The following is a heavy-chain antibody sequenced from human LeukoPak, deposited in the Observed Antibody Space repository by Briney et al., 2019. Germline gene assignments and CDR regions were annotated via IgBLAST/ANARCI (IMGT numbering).Heavy chain of an antibody. D-gene: IGHD3-10*01. J-gene: IGHJ5*02. CDR2: INHSGST. CDR3: AGHRNYGSGSYYRTWWFDP. Sequence: SETLSLTCAVYGGSFSGYYWSWIRQPPGKGLEWIGEINHSGSTNYNPSLKSRVTISVDTSKNQFSLKLSFVTAADTAVYYCAGHRNYGSGSYYRTWWFDPWGQGTLVTVSS. V-gene: IGHV4-34*01. CDR1: GGSFSGYY.